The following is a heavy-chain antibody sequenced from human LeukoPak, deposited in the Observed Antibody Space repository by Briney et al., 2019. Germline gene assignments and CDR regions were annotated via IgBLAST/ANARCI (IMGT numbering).Heavy chain of an antibody. J-gene: IGHJ6*02. CDR1: GYTFTSYY. D-gene: IGHD3-3*02. CDR2: INPSGGST. CDR3: GGHLDRGMDV. V-gene: IGHV1-46*01. Sequence: ASVKVSCKASGYTFTSYYMHWVRQAPGQGLEWMGIINPSGGSTSYAQKFQGRVTMTRDTSTGTVYMELSSLRSEDTAVYYCGGHLDRGMDVWGQGTTVTVSS.